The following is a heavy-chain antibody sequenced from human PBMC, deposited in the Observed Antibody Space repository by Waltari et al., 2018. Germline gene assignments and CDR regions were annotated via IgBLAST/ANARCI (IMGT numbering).Heavy chain of an antibody. CDR3: AREDGYNYGY. CDR1: GGTFRSYT. CDR2: IFPILVIS. D-gene: IGHD5-12*01. J-gene: IGHJ4*02. Sequence: QVQLVQSGAEVKKPGSSVKVCCKAAGGTFRSYTISWVRQAPGQGLEWMVRIFPILVISNYAQKFQGIVTISADNSTSAAYMELSSLRSEDTAVYDCAREDGYNYGYWGQGTLVTVSS. V-gene: IGHV1-69*08.